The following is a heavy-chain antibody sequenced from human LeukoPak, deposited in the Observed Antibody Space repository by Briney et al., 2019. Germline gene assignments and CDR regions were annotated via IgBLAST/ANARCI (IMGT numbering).Heavy chain of an antibody. CDR1: GFSFSRYA. CDR2: ISAYSSYI. CDR3: ARDTFARLLIDI. J-gene: IGHJ4*02. D-gene: IGHD3-16*01. Sequence: WGSLRVSCTASGFSFSRYAMNWVRQAPGKGLEWGSYISAYSSYILYPESVRGRFTISRDKSKNSVYLQMSSLRAYDTCGYYSARDTFARLLIDIWGQGSLVTDSS. V-gene: IGHV3-21*05.